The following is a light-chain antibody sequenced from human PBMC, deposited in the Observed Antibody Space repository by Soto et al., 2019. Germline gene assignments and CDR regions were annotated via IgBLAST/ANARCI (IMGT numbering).Light chain of an antibody. V-gene: IGKV1-5*03. CDR3: QQYENLPT. CDR1: QTISRW. Sequence: IHMTHSPSTLSASGLYRVTITFRASQTISRWLALYHQKPGKAPKLLIYEASSLQSGVPSRFRGSGSGTDFTFTISRLQPEDIATYYCQQYENLPTFGQGTRLEI. J-gene: IGKJ5*01. CDR2: EAS.